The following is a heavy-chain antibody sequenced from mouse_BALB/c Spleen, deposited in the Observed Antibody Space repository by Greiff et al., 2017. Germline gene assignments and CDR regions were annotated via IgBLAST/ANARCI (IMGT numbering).Heavy chain of an antibody. CDR2: FDPSDSET. V-gene: IGHV1S126*01. CDR3: ARGGTARAFAY. D-gene: IGHD3-2*01. CDR1: GYSFTSYW. Sequence: VQLQQSGPQLVRPGASVKISCKASGYSFTSYWMHWVKQRPGQGLEWIGMFDPSDSETRLNQKFKDKATLTVDKSSSTAYMQLSSPTSEDSAVYYCARGGTARAFAYWGQGTLVTVSA. J-gene: IGHJ3*01.